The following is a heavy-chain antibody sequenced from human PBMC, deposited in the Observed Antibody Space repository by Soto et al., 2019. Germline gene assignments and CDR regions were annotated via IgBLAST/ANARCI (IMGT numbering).Heavy chain of an antibody. CDR1: CYTFTSYG. CDR2: ISAYNGNT. Sequence: SVEVSFKASCYTFTSYGISWVREAPGQGLEWMGWISAYNGNTNYAQKLQGRVTMTTDTSTSTAYMELRSLRSDDTAVYYCARDLDLYSSSWSYYYYGMDVWGQGTTVTVSS. J-gene: IGHJ6*02. CDR3: ARDLDLYSSSWSYYYYGMDV. V-gene: IGHV1-18*04. D-gene: IGHD6-13*01.